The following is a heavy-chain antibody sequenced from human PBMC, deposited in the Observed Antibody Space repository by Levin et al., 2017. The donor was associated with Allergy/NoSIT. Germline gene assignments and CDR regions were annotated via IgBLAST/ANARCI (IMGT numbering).Heavy chain of an antibody. Sequence: RGESLKISCKGYGYSFPSYWIGWVRQMPGKGLEWVGVIYPGDSDTRYSPSFQGQVTVSAGKSTSTAYLQWSSLKASDTAVYYCARLSRYSGYDRGYGMDVWGQGTTVIVSS. V-gene: IGHV5-51*01. J-gene: IGHJ6*02. CDR3: ARLSRYSGYDRGYGMDV. CDR2: IYPGDSDT. CDR1: GYSFPSYW. D-gene: IGHD5-12*01.